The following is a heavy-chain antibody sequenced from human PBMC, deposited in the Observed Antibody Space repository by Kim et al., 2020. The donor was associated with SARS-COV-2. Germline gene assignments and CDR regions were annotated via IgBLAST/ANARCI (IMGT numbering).Heavy chain of an antibody. Sequence: QHFQGRVTMTRNTSISTAYMELSSLRSEDTAVYFCARGPDYGSGSSHFDFWGQGTLVTVSS. J-gene: IGHJ4*02. CDR3: ARGPDYGSGSSHFDF. V-gene: IGHV1-8*01. D-gene: IGHD3-10*01.